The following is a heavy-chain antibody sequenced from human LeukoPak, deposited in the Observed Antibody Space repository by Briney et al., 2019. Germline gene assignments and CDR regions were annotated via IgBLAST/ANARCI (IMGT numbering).Heavy chain of an antibody. J-gene: IGHJ4*02. CDR2: ISSSSSPI. V-gene: IGHV3-48*02. D-gene: IGHD2-2*01. CDR1: GFTFSSYS. Sequence: PGGSLRLSCAASGFTFSSYSMNWVRQAPGKGLEWVSYISSSSSPIYYADSVKGRFTISRDNAKNSLYLQMNSLRDDDTAVYYCARDPNTYCSSTSCYGSFDYWGQGTLVTVSS. CDR3: ARDPNTYCSSTSCYGSFDY.